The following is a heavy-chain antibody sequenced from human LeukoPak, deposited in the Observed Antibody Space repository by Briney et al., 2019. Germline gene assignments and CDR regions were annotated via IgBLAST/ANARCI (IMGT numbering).Heavy chain of an antibody. Sequence: PGGSLRLSCAASGFTFSSYAMSWVRQAPGKGLEWVSAISGSGGNTYYADSVRGRFTISRDNSKNTVYLQMNSLRAEDTAVYYCAKVPTPYYFDYWGQGTLVTVSS. J-gene: IGHJ4*02. CDR1: GFTFSSYA. CDR2: ISGSGGNT. V-gene: IGHV3-23*01. CDR3: AKVPTPYYFDY.